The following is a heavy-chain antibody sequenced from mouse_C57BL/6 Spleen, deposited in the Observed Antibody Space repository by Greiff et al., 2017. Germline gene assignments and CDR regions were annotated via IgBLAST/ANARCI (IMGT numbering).Heavy chain of an antibody. CDR3: ARDGDYGSSYFDD. V-gene: IGHV5-4*01. Sequence: EVMLVESGGGLVKPGGSLKLSCAASGFTFSSYAMSWVRQTPEKRLEWVATISDGGSYTYYPDNVKGRFTISRDNAKNTLYLQMSHLTSEDTAMYYCARDGDYGSSYFDDWGKGTTLTVSS. J-gene: IGHJ2*01. CDR2: ISDGGSYT. D-gene: IGHD1-1*01. CDR1: GFTFSSYA.